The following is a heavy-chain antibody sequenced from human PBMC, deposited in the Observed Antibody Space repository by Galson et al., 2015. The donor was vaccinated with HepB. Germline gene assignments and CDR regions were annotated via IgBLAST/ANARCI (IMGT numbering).Heavy chain of an antibody. Sequence: SVKVSCKASGYTFTSYYMHWVRQAPGQGLEWMGIINPSGGSTSYAQKFQGRVTMTRDTSTSTVYMELSSLRSEDTAVYYCARAKALYDSSGYSDYWGQGTLVTVSS. CDR2: INPSGGST. J-gene: IGHJ4*02. D-gene: IGHD3-22*01. CDR1: GYTFTSYY. CDR3: ARAKALYDSSGYSDY. V-gene: IGHV1-46*01.